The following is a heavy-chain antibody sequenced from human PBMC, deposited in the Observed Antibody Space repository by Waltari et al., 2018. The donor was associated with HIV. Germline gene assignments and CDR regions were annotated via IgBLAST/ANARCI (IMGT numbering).Heavy chain of an antibody. CDR1: GFTFRNYG. CDR3: VKGQPWSTYGLFDH. V-gene: IGHV3-30*18. D-gene: IGHD3-3*01. Sequence: QVQLVESGGGVVQPGRCLRLSCAVSGFTFRNYGMHWVRQAPGKGLEWVSLISFDGSNSYYVGSVKGRFTISRDNSKNTLYLEMNSVRPEDMAMYYCVKGQPWSTYGLFDHWGQGTLVTVSS. J-gene: IGHJ4*02. CDR2: ISFDGSNS.